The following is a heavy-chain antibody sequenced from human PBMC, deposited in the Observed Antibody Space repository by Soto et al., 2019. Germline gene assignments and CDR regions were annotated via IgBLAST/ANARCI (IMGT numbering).Heavy chain of an antibody. J-gene: IGHJ6*02. CDR2: ISGSGGST. CDR3: AKDYYHGSGSHYGDYYGMDV. Sequence: EVQLLESGGGLAQPGGSLRLSCAASGFTFNNYAMTWVRQAPGKGLEWVSAISGSGGSTYYADSVRGRFTISRDNSKNTLYLQINSLRAEDTAIYYCAKDYYHGSGSHYGDYYGMDVWGQGTTVTVSS. CDR1: GFTFNNYA. V-gene: IGHV3-23*01. D-gene: IGHD3-10*01.